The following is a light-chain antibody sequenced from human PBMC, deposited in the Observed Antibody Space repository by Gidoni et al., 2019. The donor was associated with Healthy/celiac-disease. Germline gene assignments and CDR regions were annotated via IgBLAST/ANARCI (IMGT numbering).Light chain of an antibody. CDR3: QAWDSSTVV. V-gene: IGLV3-1*01. CDR1: KLGDKY. CDR2: QDS. Sequence: SHDVPQPPSVSVSPGQTASITCSGDKLGDKYACWYQQKPGQSPVLVIYQDSKRPSGIPERFSGSNSGNTATLTISGTQAMDEADYYCQAWDSSTVVFGGGTKLTVL. J-gene: IGLJ2*01.